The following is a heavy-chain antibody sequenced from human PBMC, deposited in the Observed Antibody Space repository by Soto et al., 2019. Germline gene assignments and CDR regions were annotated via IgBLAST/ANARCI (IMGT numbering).Heavy chain of an antibody. D-gene: IGHD6-19*01. CDR3: AKDVGQWVETFDC. CDR2: ISAGGGGT. J-gene: IGHJ4*01. Sequence: GGSLRLSCAGSGFTLTRSAVSWVRQAPGKGLEWVTGISAGGGGTYYADYVKGRFTISRDVAKNTVYLQMNGLRVEDTAVYYCAKDVGQWVETFDCWGHGTLVTVSS. V-gene: IGHV3-23*01. CDR1: GFTLTRSA.